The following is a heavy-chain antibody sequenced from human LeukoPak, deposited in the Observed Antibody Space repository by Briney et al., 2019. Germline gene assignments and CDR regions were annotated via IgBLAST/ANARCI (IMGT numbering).Heavy chain of an antibody. Sequence: SETLSLTCTVSGGSISSSSYYWGWIRQPPGKGLEWIGSIYYSGSTYYNPSLKSRVTISVDTSKNQISLKLSSVAAADTAVYYCARHVVGYSYDSSGGSLDYWGQGTLVTVSS. CDR3: ARHVVGYSYDSSGGSLDY. CDR2: IYYSGST. V-gene: IGHV4-39*01. D-gene: IGHD3-22*01. J-gene: IGHJ4*02. CDR1: GGSISSSSYY.